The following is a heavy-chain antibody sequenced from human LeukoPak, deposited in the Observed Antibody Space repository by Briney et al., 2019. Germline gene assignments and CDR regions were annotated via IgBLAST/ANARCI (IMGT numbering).Heavy chain of an antibody. CDR3: ARKGIGSIYYFDY. Sequence: PSETLSLTCIVSGYSISSGYYWGWIRQPPGKGLEWIGSIYHSGSTYYNPSLKSRVTISVDTSKNQFSLKLSSVTAADTAVYYCARKGIGSIYYFDYWGQGTLVTVSS. J-gene: IGHJ4*02. CDR2: IYHSGST. V-gene: IGHV4-38-2*02. CDR1: GYSISSGYY. D-gene: IGHD2-21*01.